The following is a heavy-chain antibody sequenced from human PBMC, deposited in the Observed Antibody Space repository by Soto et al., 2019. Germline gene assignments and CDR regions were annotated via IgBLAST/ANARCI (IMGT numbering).Heavy chain of an antibody. D-gene: IGHD2-15*01. CDR2: ISSSSSYI. V-gene: IGHV3-21*01. Sequence: GGSLRLSCAASGFTFSSYSMNWVRQAPGKGLEWVSSISSSSSYIYYADSVKGRFTISRDNAKNSLYLQMNSLRAEDTAVYYCARDQDLGVVAATGYYYYGMDVWGQGTTVTVSS. CDR3: ARDQDLGVVAATGYYYYGMDV. CDR1: GFTFSSYS. J-gene: IGHJ6*02.